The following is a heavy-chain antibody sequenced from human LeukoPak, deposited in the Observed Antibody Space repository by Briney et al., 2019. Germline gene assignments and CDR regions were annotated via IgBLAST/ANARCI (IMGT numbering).Heavy chain of an antibody. CDR1: GGTFSSYA. J-gene: IGHJ4*02. CDR3: ARLARDGYNLGDRANNDY. Sequence: GSSVKVSCKASGGTFSSYAISWVRQAPGQGLEWMGGIIPIFGTANYAQKFQGRVTITADESTSTAYMELSSLRSEDTAVYYCARLARDGYNLGDRANNDYWGQGTLVTVSS. D-gene: IGHD5-24*01. CDR2: IIPIFGTA. V-gene: IGHV1-69*01.